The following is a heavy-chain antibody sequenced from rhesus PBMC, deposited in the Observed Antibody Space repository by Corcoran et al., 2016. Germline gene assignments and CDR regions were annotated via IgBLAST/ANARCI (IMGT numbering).Heavy chain of an antibody. J-gene: IGHJ4*01. CDR1: GGSVSSSNW. V-gene: IGHV4-65*01. Sequence: QVQLQESGPGVVKPSETLSLTCAVSGGSVSSSNWWSWIRQPPGKGLEWIGYISGSSGITYYNPSLKSRVNISTDTSKNQFSLKLSSVTAADTAVYYCARRKVLFDYWGQGVLVTVSS. CDR3: ARRKVLFDY. CDR2: ISGSSGIT.